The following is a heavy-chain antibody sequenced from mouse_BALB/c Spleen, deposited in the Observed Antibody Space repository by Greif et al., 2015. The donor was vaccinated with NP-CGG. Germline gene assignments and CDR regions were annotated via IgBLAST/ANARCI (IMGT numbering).Heavy chain of an antibody. CDR2: IIPGSGST. V-gene: IGHV1-9*01. J-gene: IGHJ2*01. D-gene: IGHD2-14*01. Sequence: QVQLKQSGAELMKPGASVKISCKATDYTFSSYWIEWVKQRPGHGLEWIGEIIPGSGSTNYNEKFKGKATFTADTSSNTAYMQLSSLTSEDSVVYYCARSDYRYDVDYWGQGTTLTVSS. CDR3: ARSDYRYDVDY. CDR1: DYTFSSYW.